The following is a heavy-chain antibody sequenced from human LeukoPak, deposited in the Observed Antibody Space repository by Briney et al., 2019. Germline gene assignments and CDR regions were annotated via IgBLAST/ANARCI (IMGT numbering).Heavy chain of an antibody. CDR1: GFTFSSYG. Sequence: GRSLRLSCAASGFTFSSYGMHWVRQAPGKGLEWVAVISYDGSNKYYADSVKGRFTISRDNSKNTLYLQMNSLRVEDTAVYYCARELSQIVWGGLDYGGQGTLVSVSS. CDR3: ARELSQIVWGGLDY. CDR2: ISYDGSNK. D-gene: IGHD2-21*01. V-gene: IGHV3-30*03. J-gene: IGHJ4*02.